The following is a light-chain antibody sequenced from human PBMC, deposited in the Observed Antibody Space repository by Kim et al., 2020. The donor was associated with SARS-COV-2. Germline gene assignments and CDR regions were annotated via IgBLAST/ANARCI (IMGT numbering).Light chain of an antibody. J-gene: IGKJ4*01. Sequence: DIQMTQSPSTLSASVGDRVTITCRASQSVGRRLDWYQQKPGKAPKVLIYDASSLERVVPSRFRGSASGTEFTLTITTLQPDDFATYYCQQYNTRPLTFGGGTTVDIK. CDR2: DAS. CDR1: QSVGRR. CDR3: QQYNTRPLT. V-gene: IGKV1-5*01.